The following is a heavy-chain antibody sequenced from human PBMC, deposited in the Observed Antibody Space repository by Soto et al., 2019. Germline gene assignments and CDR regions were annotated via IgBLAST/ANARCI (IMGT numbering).Heavy chain of an antibody. D-gene: IGHD2-21*02. CDR3: ARGLKKTVVVTAARLYYFDY. J-gene: IGHJ4*02. CDR2: INHSGST. Sequence: SETLSLTCAVYGGSFSGYYWSWIRQPPGKGLEWIGEINHSGSTNYNPSLKSRVTISVDTSKNQFSLKLSSVTAADTAVYYCARGLKKTVVVTAARLYYFDYWGQGTLVTVSS. CDR1: GGSFSGYY. V-gene: IGHV4-34*01.